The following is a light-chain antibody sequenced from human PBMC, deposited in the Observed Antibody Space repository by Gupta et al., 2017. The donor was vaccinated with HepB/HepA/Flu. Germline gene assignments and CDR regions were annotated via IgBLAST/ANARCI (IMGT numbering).Light chain of an antibody. CDR3: QAWDSSFVV. J-gene: IGLJ2*01. V-gene: IGLV3-1*01. Sequence: SYELTQPPSVTVSPGQTASIPCSGDKLGDKYACWYQQKPGQSPVLVIYRDNKRPSGIPERFSGSNSGNTATLTISGTQAMDEADYYCQAWDSSFVVFGGGTKLTVL. CDR1: KLGDKY. CDR2: RDN.